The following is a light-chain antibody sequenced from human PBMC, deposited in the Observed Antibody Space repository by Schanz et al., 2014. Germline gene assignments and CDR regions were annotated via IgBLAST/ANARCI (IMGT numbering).Light chain of an antibody. CDR1: SSDIGVYNF. Sequence: QSALTQPASVSGSPGQSITISCTGTSSDIGVYNFVSWYQQHPGKAPKLLIYDVSKRPSGVPDRFSGSKSGNTASLTISGLQAEDEADYYCSSYTSSSTLVFGGGTKLTVL. V-gene: IGLV2-14*01. CDR3: SSYTSSSTLV. J-gene: IGLJ2*01. CDR2: DVS.